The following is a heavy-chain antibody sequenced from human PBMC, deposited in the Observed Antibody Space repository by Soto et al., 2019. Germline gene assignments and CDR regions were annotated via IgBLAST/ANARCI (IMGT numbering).Heavy chain of an antibody. Sequence: QIPLKESGPPLVNPTQPLTLTCTFSGFSLSTSGVGVGWIRQPPGKALEWLALIYWDDDKRYSPSLKSRLPLPKDTTKNQVGLTMTNMDTVDTATYYCAHRRRFCRGNSCYSSWFDPWGQGTLVTVSS. D-gene: IGHD2-15*01. V-gene: IGHV2-5*02. CDR3: AHRRRFCRGNSCYSSWFDP. CDR2: IYWDDDK. CDR1: GFSLSTSGVG. J-gene: IGHJ5*02.